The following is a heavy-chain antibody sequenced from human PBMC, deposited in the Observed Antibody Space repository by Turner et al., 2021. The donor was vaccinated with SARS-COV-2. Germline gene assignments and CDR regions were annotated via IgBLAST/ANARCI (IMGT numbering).Heavy chain of an antibody. D-gene: IGHD2-15*01. CDR2: ISPNSGGT. Sequence: QVQLVQSGAEVKKPGASVKVSCKASGYTVTGYYMHWVRQAPGQGIEWMGWISPNSGGTNYAQKFQGRVTMTRDTSISTVYMELSSLRSEDTAVYYCARSGGGFDYWGQGTLVTVSS. V-gene: IGHV1-2*02. CDR3: ARSGGGFDY. J-gene: IGHJ4*02. CDR1: GYTVTGYY.